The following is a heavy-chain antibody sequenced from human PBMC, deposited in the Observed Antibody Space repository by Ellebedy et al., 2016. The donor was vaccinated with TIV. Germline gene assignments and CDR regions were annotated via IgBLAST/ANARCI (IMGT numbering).Heavy chain of an antibody. J-gene: IGHJ5*02. V-gene: IGHV1-8*01. CDR3: TRQMTAIGGGFDP. D-gene: IGHD5-18*01. CDR1: GYTFTDYD. Sequence: AASVKVSCKASGYTFTDYDINWVRQATGQGLEYLGWMKPGSGNTGYAQKFEGRVTMTRNTSTSTAYMEMSSLRSEDTAVYYCTRQMTAIGGGFDPWGQGTLVTVSS. CDR2: MKPGSGNT.